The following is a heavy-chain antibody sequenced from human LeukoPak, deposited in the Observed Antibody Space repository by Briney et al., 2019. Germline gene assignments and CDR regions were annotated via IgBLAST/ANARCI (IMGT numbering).Heavy chain of an antibody. CDR1: GYTLTSHA. CDR3: ARSIIIVPNTSYYYYYMDV. J-gene: IGHJ6*02. D-gene: IGHD2/OR15-2a*01. Sequence: ASVAVSCKASGYTLTSHALHWVRQAPGEGLEWMAWINGATGNTEYSQKFQARVTITRDTSASTAYMELGSLRSEDTAVYYCARSIIIVPNTSYYYYYMDVWGQGTTVTVSS. V-gene: IGHV1-3*01. CDR2: INGATGNT.